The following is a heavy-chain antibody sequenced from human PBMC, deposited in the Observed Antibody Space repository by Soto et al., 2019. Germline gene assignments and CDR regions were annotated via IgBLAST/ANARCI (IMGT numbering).Heavy chain of an antibody. Sequence: QLQLQESGPGLVKPSETLSLTCSLSGDSISSFYYYWVWIRQPPGKGLEWIGNIYFRGTTNYNPSLKIRVTLSLDKSKNRFSPQLSSVTGPETPVYYCGRRAAAGTLGGGDHFDLWGQGTLVSVSS. CDR1: GDSISSFYYY. CDR3: GRRAAAGTLGGGDHFDL. D-gene: IGHD6-25*01. CDR2: IYFRGTT. J-gene: IGHJ4*02. V-gene: IGHV4-39*01.